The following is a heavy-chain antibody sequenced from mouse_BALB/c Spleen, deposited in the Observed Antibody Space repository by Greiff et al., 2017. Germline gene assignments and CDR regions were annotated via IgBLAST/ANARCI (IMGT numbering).Heavy chain of an antibody. CDR1: GFTFSDYG. Sequence: EVKLMESGGGLVQPGGSRKLSCAASGFTFSDYGMAWVRQAPGKGPEWVAFISNLAYSIYYADTVTGRFTISRENAKNTLYLEMSSLRSEDTAMYYFARDDSYYAMDYWGQGTSVTVSS. J-gene: IGHJ4*01. V-gene: IGHV5-15*02. CDR2: ISNLAYSI. D-gene: IGHD2-13*01. CDR3: ARDDSYYAMDY.